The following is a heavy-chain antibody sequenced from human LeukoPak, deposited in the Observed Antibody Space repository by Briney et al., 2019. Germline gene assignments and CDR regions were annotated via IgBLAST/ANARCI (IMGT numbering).Heavy chain of an antibody. Sequence: GGSLRLSCAASGFTFSNSGMNWVRQAPGKGLEWVSYISSRSTTIYYADSVKGRFTISRDNAKNSLYLQMNSLRAEDRAVYYCARDEGNSGYYYWGQGTLVTVSS. CDR2: ISSRSTTI. CDR3: ARDEGNSGYYY. CDR1: GFTFSNSG. V-gene: IGHV3-48*04. J-gene: IGHJ4*02. D-gene: IGHD3-22*01.